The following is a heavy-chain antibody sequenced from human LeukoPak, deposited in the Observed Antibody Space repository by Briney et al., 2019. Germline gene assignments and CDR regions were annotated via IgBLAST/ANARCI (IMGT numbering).Heavy chain of an antibody. D-gene: IGHD2-8*01. CDR2: INPNTGGT. CDR3: ARVGYCSRGVCYNYDY. V-gene: IGHV1-2*02. Sequence: ASVRVSCKASGYSFTGNYMHWVRQAPGQGFEWMGWINPNTGGTNYAQKFKGRVLMTRGTSISTAYLELSSLKSDDTAVYYCARVGYCSRGVCYNYDYWGQGTLVTVSS. CDR1: GYSFTGNY. J-gene: IGHJ4*02.